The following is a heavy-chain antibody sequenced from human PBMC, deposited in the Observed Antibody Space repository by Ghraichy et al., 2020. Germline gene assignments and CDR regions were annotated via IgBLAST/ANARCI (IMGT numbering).Heavy chain of an antibody. CDR1: GFTFSDYY. CDR3: ARGVSSSGFFYAFYFYGMDV. D-gene: IGHD6-19*01. CDR2: ISGSGSTI. V-gene: IGHV3-11*01. J-gene: IGHJ6*02. Sequence: GGSLRLSCAASGFTFSDYYMSWIRQAPGKGLEWLSYISGSGSTIYNAESVKGRFTISRDNAKNSLYLQMNSLRAEDTAVYYCARGVSSSGFFYAFYFYGMDVWGQGTTVTVSS.